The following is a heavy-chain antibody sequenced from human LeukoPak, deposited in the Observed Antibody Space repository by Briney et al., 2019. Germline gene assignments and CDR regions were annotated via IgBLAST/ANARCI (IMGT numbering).Heavy chain of an antibody. CDR3: ARASYGYSSSWYGGSGYFQH. CDR2: INHSGST. V-gene: IGHV4-34*01. Sequence: SETLSLTCAVYGGSFSGYYWSWIRQPPGKGLEWIGEINHSGSTNYNPSLKSRVTISVDTSKNQFSLKLSSVTAADTAVYYCARASYGYSSSWYGGSGYFQHWGQGTLVTVSS. J-gene: IGHJ1*01. D-gene: IGHD6-13*01. CDR1: GGSFSGYY.